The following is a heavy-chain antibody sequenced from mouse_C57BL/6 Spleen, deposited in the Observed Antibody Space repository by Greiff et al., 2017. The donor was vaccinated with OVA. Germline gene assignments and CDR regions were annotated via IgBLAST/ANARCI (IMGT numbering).Heavy chain of an antibody. Sequence: VQVVESGPELVKPGASVKISCKASGYAFSNSWMNWVKQRPGKGLEWIGRIYPGDGDTNYNGKFKGKATLTADKSSSTAYMQLSSLTSEDSAVYFCARRGTSGYFDVWGTGTTVTVSS. CDR2: IYPGDGDT. CDR1: GYAFSNSW. J-gene: IGHJ1*03. CDR3: ARRGTSGYFDV. D-gene: IGHD3-3*01. V-gene: IGHV1-82*01.